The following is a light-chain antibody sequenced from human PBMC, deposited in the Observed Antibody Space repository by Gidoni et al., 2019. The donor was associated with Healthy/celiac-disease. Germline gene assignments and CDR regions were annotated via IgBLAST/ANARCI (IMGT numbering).Light chain of an antibody. CDR3: QQRSNWPT. CDR2: DAS. J-gene: IGKJ5*01. CDR1: QSVSSY. V-gene: IGKV3-11*01. Sequence: EIELTQSPATLSLSPGERATIACRAGQSVSSYLSWYQQKPGQAPSLLIYDASNRATGIPARFSGSGSGTDFTRTISSLEPEDFAVYYCQQRSNWPTFGQGTRLEIK.